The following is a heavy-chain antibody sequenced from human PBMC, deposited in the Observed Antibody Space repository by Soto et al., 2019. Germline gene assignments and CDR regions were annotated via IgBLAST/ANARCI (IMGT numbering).Heavy chain of an antibody. D-gene: IGHD2-8*01. CDR3: AREDIVLMVSHAAFDI. CDR2: ISYDGANK. J-gene: IGHJ3*02. V-gene: IGHV3-30-3*01. Sequence: GGFLRLSCAASGFTFMSYAMHWVRQAPGKGLEWVAAISYDGANKYYADSVKGRFTISRDNSKNTLYLQMNSLRAEDTAVHYCAREDIVLMVSHAAFDIWGQGTMVTVSS. CDR1: GFTFMSYA.